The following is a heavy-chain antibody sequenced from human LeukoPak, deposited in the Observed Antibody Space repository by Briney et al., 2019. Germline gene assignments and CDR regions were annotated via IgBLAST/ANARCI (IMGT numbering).Heavy chain of an antibody. Sequence: GGSLRLSCAASGFTVSSNYMSWVRQAPGKGLEWVSVIYSGGSTYYADSVKGRFAISRDSSKNTLYLQMNSLRAEDTAVYYCARDTHSSGWNWFDPWGQGTLVTVSS. CDR3: ARDTHSSGWNWFDP. D-gene: IGHD6-19*01. CDR2: IYSGGST. CDR1: GFTVSSNY. J-gene: IGHJ5*02. V-gene: IGHV3-66*01.